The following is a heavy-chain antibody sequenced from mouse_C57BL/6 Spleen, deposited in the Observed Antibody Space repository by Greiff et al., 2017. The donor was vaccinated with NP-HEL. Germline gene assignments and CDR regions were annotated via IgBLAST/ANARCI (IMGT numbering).Heavy chain of an antibody. V-gene: IGHV1-7*01. D-gene: IGHD4-1*01. J-gene: IGHJ2*01. CDR2: INPSSGYT. CDR3: ARDWDDYYFDY. CDR1: GYTFTSYW. Sequence: QVQLQQSGAELAKPGASVKLSCKASGYTFTSYWMHWVKQRPGQGLEWIGYINPSSGYTKYNQKFKNKATLTADKSSSTAYIQLSSLTYEDSAVYYCARDWDDYYFDYWGQGTTLTVSS.